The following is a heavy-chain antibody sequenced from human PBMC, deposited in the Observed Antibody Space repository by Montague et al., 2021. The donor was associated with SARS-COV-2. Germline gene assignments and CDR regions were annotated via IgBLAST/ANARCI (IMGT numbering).Heavy chain of an antibody. Sequence: SETLSLTCTVSGGSISSSSYYWSWIRQPPGKGLEWIGSIYYSGSTYYNPSLKSRVTISVDTSKNQFSLKLSSVTAADTAVYYCARVGRQQLVRLSGMDVWGQGATVTV. CDR3: ARVGRQQLVRLSGMDV. CDR2: IYYSGST. V-gene: IGHV4-39*07. J-gene: IGHJ6*02. D-gene: IGHD6-13*01. CDR1: GGSISSSSYY.